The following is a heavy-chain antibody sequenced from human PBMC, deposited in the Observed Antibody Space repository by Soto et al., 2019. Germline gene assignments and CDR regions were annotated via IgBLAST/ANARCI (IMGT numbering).Heavy chain of an antibody. J-gene: IGHJ4*02. CDR3: ARDPGDY. V-gene: IGHV1-3*01. Sequence: ASVKVSCKASGYTFTVFTIHWVRQAPGQRLEWMGWIKAANGNTKYSQKFQSRVNITGDTSASTAYMELSSLRSEDTAVYYCARDPGDYWGQGTLVTVSS. CDR2: IKAANGNT. CDR1: GYTFTVFT. D-gene: IGHD3-10*01.